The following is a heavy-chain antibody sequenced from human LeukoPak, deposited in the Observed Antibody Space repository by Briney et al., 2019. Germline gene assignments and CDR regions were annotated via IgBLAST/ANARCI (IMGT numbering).Heavy chain of an antibody. J-gene: IGHJ4*02. CDR2: INHSGST. D-gene: IGHD3-9*01. CDR3: ARVGHLYDTVN. V-gene: IGHV4-34*01. CDR1: GGSFSGYY. Sequence: TSETLSLTCAVYGGSFSGYYWSWIRQPPGKGLEWIGEINHSGSTNYNPSLTSRVTISVDTSKNQFSLKLSSVTAADTAVYYCARVGHLYDTVNWGQGTLVTVSS.